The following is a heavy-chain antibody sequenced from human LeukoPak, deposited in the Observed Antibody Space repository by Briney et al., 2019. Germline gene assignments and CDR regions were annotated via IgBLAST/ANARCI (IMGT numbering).Heavy chain of an antibody. CDR3: ARGLGYSGSYQTFDY. CDR2: VRYDGNNK. V-gene: IGHV3-30*02. CDR1: GVAFSSYG. Sequence: GGSLRLSCAASGVAFSSYGMHWVRHGPARRLECGAFVRYDGNNKYYADSVQGRFTISKDKPKNTLYLQMNSLRVEDTAVYSCARGLGYSGSYQTFDYWGQGTLVTVSS. D-gene: IGHD1-26*01. J-gene: IGHJ4*02.